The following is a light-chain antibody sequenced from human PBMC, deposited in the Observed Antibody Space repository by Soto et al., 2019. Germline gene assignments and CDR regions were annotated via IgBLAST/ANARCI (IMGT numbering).Light chain of an antibody. CDR1: AGAVTNGHY. V-gene: IGLV7-46*01. CDR2: DTT. Sequence: VLTQEPSLTVSPGGTVTLTCVSRAGAVTNGHYPYWFQQKPGQAPRTLIYDTTNRHSWTPARFSGSLLGGKAALTLSGAQPEDEAEYYCLLSYNGPYVFGTGTKVTVL. CDR3: LLSYNGPYV. J-gene: IGLJ1*01.